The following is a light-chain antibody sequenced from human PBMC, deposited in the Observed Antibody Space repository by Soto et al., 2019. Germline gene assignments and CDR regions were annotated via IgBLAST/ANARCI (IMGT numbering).Light chain of an antibody. V-gene: IGKV1-9*01. CDR3: QQLNSYPLT. CDR1: QGISSY. CDR2: AAS. J-gene: IGKJ4*01. Sequence: IWMTQSPSLLSASTGDRVTITCRASQGISSYLAWYQQKPGKAPKLLIYAASTLQSGVPSRFSGGGSGTEFTLTISSLQPEDFATYYCQQLNSYPLTFGGGTKVDIK.